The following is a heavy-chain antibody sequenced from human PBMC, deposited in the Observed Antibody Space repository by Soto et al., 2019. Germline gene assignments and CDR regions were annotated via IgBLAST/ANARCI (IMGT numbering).Heavy chain of an antibody. CDR1: VNTFTSYY. CDR2: INPSGGST. V-gene: IGHV1-46*01. D-gene: IGHD6-6*01. J-gene: IGHJ6*02. Sequence: EASAKVSCKASVNTFTSYYMHWVRQAPGQGLEWMGIINPSGGSTSYAQKFQGRVTMTRDTSTSTVYMELSSLRSEDTAVYYCARDRGIAARRGVYYYGMDVWGQGTTVTVSS. CDR3: ARDRGIAARRGVYYYGMDV.